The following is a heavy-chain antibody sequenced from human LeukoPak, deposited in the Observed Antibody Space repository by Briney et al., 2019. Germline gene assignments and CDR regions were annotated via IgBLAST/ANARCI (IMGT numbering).Heavy chain of an antibody. CDR3: AKDRGYCSGGSCYPHLGY. Sequence: GGSLRLSCTGSGFPFSSYAMSWVRQAPGKGLEWVSYIRASGSDIYYADSVKGRFTISRDNSKNTLYLQMNSLRAEDTAVYYCAKDRGYCSGGSCYPHLGYWGQGTLVTVSS. D-gene: IGHD2-15*01. J-gene: IGHJ4*02. CDR2: IRASGSDI. CDR1: GFPFSSYA. V-gene: IGHV3-23*01.